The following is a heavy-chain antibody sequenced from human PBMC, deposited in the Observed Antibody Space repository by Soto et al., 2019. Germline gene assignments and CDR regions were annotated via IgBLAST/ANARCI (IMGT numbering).Heavy chain of an antibody. J-gene: IGHJ5*02. CDR1: GGSFSGYY. D-gene: IGHD3-10*01. Sequence: TLSLTCAVYGGSFSGYYWSWIRQPPGKGLEWIGEINHSGGTNYNPSLKSRVTISVDTSKNQFSLKLSSVTAADTAVYYCARVRTYYYGSGSYSAWGQGTLVTVSS. V-gene: IGHV4-34*01. CDR3: ARVRTYYYGSGSYSA. CDR2: INHSGGT.